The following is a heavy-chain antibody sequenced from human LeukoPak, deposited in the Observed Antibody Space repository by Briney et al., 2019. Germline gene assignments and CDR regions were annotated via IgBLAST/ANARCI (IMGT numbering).Heavy chain of an antibody. D-gene: IGHD2-21*01. CDR3: ARSRSRPLLPPLPKSQYYFDY. Sequence: SETLSLTCTVSGDSISSGDYYWSWIRQPAGKGLEWIGRISSSGSTNYNPSLKSRVTISVDTSKNQFSLKLRSVTAADTAVYYCARSRSRPLLPPLPKSQYYFDYWGQGTLVTVSS. J-gene: IGHJ4*02. CDR2: ISSSGST. V-gene: IGHV4-61*02. CDR1: GDSISSGDYY.